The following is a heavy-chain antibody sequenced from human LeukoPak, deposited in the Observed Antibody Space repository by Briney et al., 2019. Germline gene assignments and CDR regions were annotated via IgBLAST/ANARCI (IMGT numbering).Heavy chain of an antibody. CDR3: TTIALRYNWNDGVREDFDY. J-gene: IGHJ4*02. D-gene: IGHD1-1*01. Sequence: PGGSLRLSCAASGFTFSDYYMTLIRQAPGKGLEGDSYISGSSNYTNYAHSVNGRFTVSTDKTKKSPALQMNSLSTEVTAVYYCTTIALRYNWNDGVREDFDYWGQGTLVTVSS. V-gene: IGHV3-11*03. CDR2: ISGSSNYT. CDR1: GFTFSDYY.